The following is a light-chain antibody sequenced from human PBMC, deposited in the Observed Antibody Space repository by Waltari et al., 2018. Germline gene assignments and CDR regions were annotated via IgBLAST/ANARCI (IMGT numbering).Light chain of an antibody. CDR1: STDVGVYNH. CDR2: EVS. V-gene: IGLV2-8*01. J-gene: IGLJ2*01. Sequence: QSALTQPPSASGSPGQSVTISCTGTSTDVGVYNHVSWYQQHPGKAPKLMIYEVSKRPSGVPDRFPGSKSGNTASLTVSGLQAEDEADYYCSSYAGSDNLIFGGGTKLTVL. CDR3: SSYAGSDNLI.